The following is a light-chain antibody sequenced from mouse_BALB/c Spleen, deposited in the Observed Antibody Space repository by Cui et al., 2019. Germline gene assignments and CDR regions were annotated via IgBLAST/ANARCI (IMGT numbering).Light chain of an antibody. CDR1: SSVSY. V-gene: IGKV4-86*01. CDR2: KIS. J-gene: IGKJ2*01. CDR3: QQWNYPHT. Sequence: EIVLTQSPAITAASLGQKVTITCSASSSVSYMHWYQQKSGTAHKPWIYKISKLASGVPARFSGGGSGASYSLTISSMEAEDAAIYYYQQWNYPHTFGGGTKLEIK.